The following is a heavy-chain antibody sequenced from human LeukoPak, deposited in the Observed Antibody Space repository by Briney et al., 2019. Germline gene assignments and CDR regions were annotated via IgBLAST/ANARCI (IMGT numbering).Heavy chain of an antibody. Sequence: GASVKVSCKASGYTFTSYGISWVRQAPGQGLEWMGWISTYNGNTNYAQKFQGRVTITADKSTSTAYMELSSLRSEDTAVYYCARGLPFDYWGQGTLVTVSS. V-gene: IGHV1-18*01. J-gene: IGHJ4*02. CDR3: ARGLPFDY. CDR1: GYTFTSYG. CDR2: ISTYNGNT.